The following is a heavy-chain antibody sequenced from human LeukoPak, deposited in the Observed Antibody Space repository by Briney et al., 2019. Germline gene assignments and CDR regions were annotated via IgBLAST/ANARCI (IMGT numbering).Heavy chain of an antibody. V-gene: IGHV3-74*01. CDR1: GFTFTTYW. J-gene: IGHJ4*02. CDR2: INGDGSSS. Sequence: PGGSLRLSCAASGFTFTTYWMHWVRQAPGKGPVWVSRINGDGSSSNYADSVKGRFTISRDNARNTLYLQMNSLRAEDTALYYCARTSPTSHFDFWGQGTLVTVSS. CDR3: ARTSPTSHFDF. D-gene: IGHD3-16*01.